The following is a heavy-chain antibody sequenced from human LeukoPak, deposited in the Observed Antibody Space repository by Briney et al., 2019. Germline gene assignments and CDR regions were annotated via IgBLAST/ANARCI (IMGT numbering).Heavy chain of an antibody. CDR1: GFTFSSYA. V-gene: IGHV3-23*01. CDR2: ISGSGGST. D-gene: IGHD2-15*01. Sequence: GGSLRLSCAASGFTFSSYATSWVRQAPGKGLEWVSAISGSGGSTYYADSVKGRFTISRDNSKNTLYLQMNSLRAEDTAVYYCAKPWRRYCSGGSCFDAFDIWGQGTMVTVSS. CDR3: AKPWRRYCSGGSCFDAFDI. J-gene: IGHJ3*02.